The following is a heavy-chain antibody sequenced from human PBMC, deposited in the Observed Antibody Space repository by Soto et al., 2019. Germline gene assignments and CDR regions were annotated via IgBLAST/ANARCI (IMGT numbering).Heavy chain of an antibody. J-gene: IGHJ6*02. CDR3: ARSPLAYCSSTSCYNYYYGMDV. CDR2: IYYSGST. V-gene: IGHV4-59*01. Sequence: SETLSLTCTVSGGSISSYYWSWIRQPPGKGLEWIGYIYYSGSTNYNPSLKSRVTISVDTSKNQSSLKLSSVTAADTAVYYCARSPLAYCSSTSCYNYYYGMDVWGQGTTVTVSS. CDR1: GGSISSYY. D-gene: IGHD2-2*01.